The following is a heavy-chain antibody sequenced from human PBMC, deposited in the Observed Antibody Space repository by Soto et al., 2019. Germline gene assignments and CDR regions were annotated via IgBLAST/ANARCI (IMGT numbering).Heavy chain of an antibody. CDR3: ANDPRGPYE. V-gene: IGHV3-23*01. J-gene: IGHJ4*02. Sequence: EVQLLESGGGLVQPGGSLRLSCAASGFTFSSQGMSWVRQAPGKGLEWVSGVTESSANTFYADSVKGRFTISRDDSKSMLYLLMSSLRAEDTAVYYCANDPRGPYEWGQGTLVIVSS. CDR1: GFTFSSQG. D-gene: IGHD3-10*01. CDR2: VTESSANT.